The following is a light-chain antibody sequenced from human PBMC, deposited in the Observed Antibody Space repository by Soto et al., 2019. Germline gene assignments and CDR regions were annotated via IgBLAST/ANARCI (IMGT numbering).Light chain of an antibody. Sequence: QSVLTQPASVSGSPGQSITISCTGTYTDVGGYNRVSWYQHHAGKGPKMLIFEVDNRPSGISDRFSGSKSGDTASLTISDLQAEDEADYYCVSYIESSLTHWVFGGGTKGTVL. CDR3: VSYIESSLTHWV. CDR1: YTDVGGYNR. V-gene: IGLV2-14*01. J-gene: IGLJ3*02. CDR2: EVD.